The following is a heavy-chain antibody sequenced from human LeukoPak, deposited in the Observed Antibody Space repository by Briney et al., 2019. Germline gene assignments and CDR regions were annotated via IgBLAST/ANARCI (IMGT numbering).Heavy chain of an antibody. J-gene: IGHJ4*02. V-gene: IGHV4-34*01. CDR1: GGSISVYY. D-gene: IGHD3-9*01. CDR2: IHYTGGT. Sequence: PSETLSLTCAVYGGSISVYYWSWIRQPPGKGLERVGEIHYTGGTSYNPSLKSRATISIDTSKNQLSLKLSSVTAADTAVYYCARGNILSGYCFDFWGQGALVTVSS. CDR3: ARGNILSGYCFDF.